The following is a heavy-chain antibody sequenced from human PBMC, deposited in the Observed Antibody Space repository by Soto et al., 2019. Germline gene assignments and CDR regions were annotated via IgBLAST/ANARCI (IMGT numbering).Heavy chain of an antibody. J-gene: IGHJ4*02. D-gene: IGHD3-16*02. CDR3: VRYPRSVGGSYRPDY. Sequence: EVQLVESGGGLVQPGGSLRLSCAASGFTFSSYWMHWVRQAPGKGLVWVARIHDDGSITNYADAVKGRFTISRDNVKNTLYLQMNSLRAEDTAVYYCVRYPRSVGGSYRPDYWGQGTLVTVSS. CDR1: GFTFSSYW. CDR2: IHDDGSIT. V-gene: IGHV3-74*01.